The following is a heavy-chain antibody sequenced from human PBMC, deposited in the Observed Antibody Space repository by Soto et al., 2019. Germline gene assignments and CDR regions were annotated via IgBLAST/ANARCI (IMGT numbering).Heavy chain of an antibody. D-gene: IGHD5-18*01. J-gene: IGHJ4*02. CDR1: VGSIIGYY. Sequence: PSETLSLTCTVSVGSIIGYYWSWIRQPPGKGLEWIGYISYSGDTNYNPSLNSRVTISLDTSRNQFSLKLSSVTAVDTAVYYCARGGYNFGWTYWGRGTLVTVSS. V-gene: IGHV4-59*01. CDR2: ISYSGDT. CDR3: ARGGYNFGWTY.